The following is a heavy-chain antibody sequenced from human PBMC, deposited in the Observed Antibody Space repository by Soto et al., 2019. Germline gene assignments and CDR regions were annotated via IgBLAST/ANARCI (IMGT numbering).Heavy chain of an antibody. CDR3: ARADYGDYMGY. J-gene: IGHJ4*02. V-gene: IGHV4-59*01. D-gene: IGHD3-16*01. CDR2: IYYSGST. CDR1: GCSISSYY. Sequence: XETLSLTCTVSGCSISSYYWSWIRQPPGKGLEWIGYIYYSGSTNYNPSLKSRVTISVDTSKNQFSLKLSSVTAADTAVYYCARADYGDYMGYWGQGTLVTVSS.